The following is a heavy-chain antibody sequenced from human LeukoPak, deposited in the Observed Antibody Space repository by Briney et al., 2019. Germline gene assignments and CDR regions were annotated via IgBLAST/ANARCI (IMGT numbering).Heavy chain of an antibody. CDR3: ARGKTMVYCGGDCYRFDN. Sequence: ASVKVSCKASGYTFTNYYMHWVRQAPGQGLEWMGMISPSGASTSYAQKFQGRVTMTRDVSTSTVYMELSSLRSEDTAVYYCARGKTMVYCGGDCYRFDNWGQGTLVTVSS. D-gene: IGHD2-21*02. J-gene: IGHJ4*02. CDR1: GYTFTNYY. CDR2: ISPSGAST. V-gene: IGHV1-46*01.